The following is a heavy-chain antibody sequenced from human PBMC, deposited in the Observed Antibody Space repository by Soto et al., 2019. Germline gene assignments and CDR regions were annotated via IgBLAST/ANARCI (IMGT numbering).Heavy chain of an antibody. V-gene: IGHV4-31*03. CDR3: ARGIFGVVIRRYGMDV. CDR1: GGSISSGGYY. D-gene: IGHD3-3*01. J-gene: IGHJ6*02. CDR2: IYYSGST. Sequence: SETLSLTCTVSGGSISSGGYYWSWIRQHPGKGLEWIGYIYYSGSTYYNPSLKSRVTISVDTSKNQFSLKLSSVTAADMAVYYCARGIFGVVIRRYGMDVWGQGTTVTVSS.